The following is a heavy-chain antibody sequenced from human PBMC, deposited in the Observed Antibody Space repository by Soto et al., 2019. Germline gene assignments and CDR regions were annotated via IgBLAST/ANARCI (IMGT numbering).Heavy chain of an antibody. Sequence: GGSLRLSCVASGFRFSNYGMSWVRQAPGKGLEWVSGISGNGGHAYYADSVKGRFTISRDNSNNTAYLQMNSLRAEDTAVYYCARDRGYDAHDYYYNAMDVWGQGTMVTVSS. J-gene: IGHJ6*02. CDR1: GFRFSNYG. CDR3: ARDRGYDAHDYYYNAMDV. V-gene: IGHV3-23*01. D-gene: IGHD2-15*01. CDR2: ISGNGGHA.